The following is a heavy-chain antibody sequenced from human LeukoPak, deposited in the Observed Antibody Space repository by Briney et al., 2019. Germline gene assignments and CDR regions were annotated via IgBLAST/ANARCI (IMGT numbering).Heavy chain of an antibody. V-gene: IGHV5-51*01. J-gene: IGHJ4*02. D-gene: IGHD6-19*01. CDR3: ARSAVAGTFHFDY. CDR1: GYSFANYW. CDR2: IYPGDSDT. Sequence: NRGESLKISCKGSGYSFANYWIGWVRQMPGKGLEWMGIIYPGDSDTRYSPSFQGQVTISADKSISTAYLQWSSLKASDTAMYYCARSAVAGTFHFDYWGQGTLVTVSS.